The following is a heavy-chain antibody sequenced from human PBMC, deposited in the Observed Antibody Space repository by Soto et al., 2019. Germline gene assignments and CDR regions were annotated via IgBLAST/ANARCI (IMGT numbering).Heavy chain of an antibody. CDR3: AKVGSSRYAPDQPKDY. V-gene: IGHV3-30*18. CDR1: GFTFSSYG. D-gene: IGHD6-13*01. J-gene: IGHJ4*02. CDR2: VSYDGSNK. Sequence: GGSLRLSCAASGFTFSSYGVHWVRQSPGKGLEWVAVVSYDGSNKYYADSVKGRFTISRDNSKNTLYLQMNSLRAEDTTVYYCAKVGSSRYAPDQPKDYWGQGTLVTVSS.